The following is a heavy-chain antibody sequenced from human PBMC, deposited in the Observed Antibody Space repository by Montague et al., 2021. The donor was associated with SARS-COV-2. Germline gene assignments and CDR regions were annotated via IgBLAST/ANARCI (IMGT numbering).Heavy chain of an antibody. D-gene: IGHD2-2*01. CDR2: INSSGSTT. Sequence: SLRLSCAASGFTFSSYEMNWVRQAPGKGLEWLSYINSSGSTTYYADSVKGRFTISRDNAKNSLYLQMNSLRAEDTAVHYCARVKPTRAPRNYFDYWGQGTLVTVSS. CDR1: GFTFSSYE. V-gene: IGHV3-48*03. CDR3: ARVKPTRAPRNYFDY. J-gene: IGHJ4*02.